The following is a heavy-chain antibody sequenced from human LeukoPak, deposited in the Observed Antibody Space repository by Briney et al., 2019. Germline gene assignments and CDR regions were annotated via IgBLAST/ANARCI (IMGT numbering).Heavy chain of an antibody. J-gene: IGHJ4*02. CDR3: AKSPGRYCSGGSCYSY. CDR1: GFTFSTYD. D-gene: IGHD2-15*01. Sequence: GGSLRLSCAASGFTFSTYDMHWVRQAPGKGLEWVAVISYDGSNKYYADSVKGRFTISRDNSENKLYLQLNSLRAEDTAVYYCAKSPGRYCSGGSCYSYWGQGTLVTVSS. V-gene: IGHV3-30*18. CDR2: ISYDGSNK.